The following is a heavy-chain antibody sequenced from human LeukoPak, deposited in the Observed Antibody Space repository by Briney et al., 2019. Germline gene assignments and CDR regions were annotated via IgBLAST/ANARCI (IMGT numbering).Heavy chain of an antibody. CDR3: AKVCCSSTSRYSVRGAFDI. CDR1: GFTFSSYA. Sequence: PGGSLRLSCAASGFTFSSYAMHWVRQAPGKGLEWVAVISYDGSNKYYADSVKGRFTISRDNSKNTLYLQMNSLRAEDTAVYYCAKVCCSSTSRYSVRGAFDIWGQGTMVTVSS. CDR2: ISYDGSNK. J-gene: IGHJ3*02. V-gene: IGHV3-30-3*01. D-gene: IGHD2-2*01.